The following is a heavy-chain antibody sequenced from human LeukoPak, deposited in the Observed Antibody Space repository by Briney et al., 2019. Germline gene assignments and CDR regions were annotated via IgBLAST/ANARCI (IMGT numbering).Heavy chain of an antibody. J-gene: IGHJ4*02. V-gene: IGHV3-21*01. D-gene: IGHD5-18*01. CDR1: GFTFSTYS. CDR3: ARRATTERGHSYGLDY. CDR2: ISTSSSYI. Sequence: GGSLRLSCAASGFTFSTYSMNWVRQAPGKGLEWVSSISTSSSYIYYADSLKGRFTISRDNAKNSLYLQMSSLRVEDTAVYYCARRATTERGHSYGLDYWGQGTLVTVSS.